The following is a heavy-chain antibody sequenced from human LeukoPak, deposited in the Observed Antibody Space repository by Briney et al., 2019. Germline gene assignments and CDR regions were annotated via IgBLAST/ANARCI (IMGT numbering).Heavy chain of an antibody. J-gene: IGHJ2*01. CDR2: IKVDGSEK. Sequence: GGSLRLSCAASGFTFSNYYMTWVRQAPGKGLEWVATIKVDGSEKHYVDSVKGRFTISRDNAKNSVYLLLNSLTPEDTAVYYCARDLRAGGTWSYGVYFDLWGRGTLVTVSS. CDR3: ARDLRAGGTWSYGVYFDL. V-gene: IGHV3-7*01. CDR1: GFTFSNYY. D-gene: IGHD4-17*01.